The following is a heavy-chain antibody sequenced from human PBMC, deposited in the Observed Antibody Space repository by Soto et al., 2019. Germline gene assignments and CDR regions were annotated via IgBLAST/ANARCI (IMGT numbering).Heavy chain of an antibody. J-gene: IGHJ5*02. CDR2: INHSGST. CDR1: GGSFSGYY. CDR3: ARGQSDQGEEGSGYRPRWFDP. V-gene: IGHV4-34*01. Sequence: QVQLQQWGAGLLKPSETLSLTCAVYGGSFSGYYWSWIRQPPGKGLEWIGEINHSGSTNYNPSLKTRVTISVDTSKNQFPLKLSSVTAADTAVYYCARGQSDQGEEGSGYRPRWFDPWGQGTLVTVSS. D-gene: IGHD3-3*01.